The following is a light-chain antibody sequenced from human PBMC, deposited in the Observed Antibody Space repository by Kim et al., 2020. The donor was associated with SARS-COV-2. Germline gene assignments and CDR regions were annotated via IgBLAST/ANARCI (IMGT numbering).Light chain of an antibody. J-gene: IGLJ2*01. V-gene: IGLV3-9*01. CDR1: NIGSKN. Sequence: SYELTQPLSVSVALGQTARITCGGNNIGSKNVHWYQQKPGQAPVLVIYRDSNRPSGLPERFSGPNSGNTATLTISRAQAGDEADYYCQVWDSSTVVFGGG. CDR3: QVWDSSTVV. CDR2: RDS.